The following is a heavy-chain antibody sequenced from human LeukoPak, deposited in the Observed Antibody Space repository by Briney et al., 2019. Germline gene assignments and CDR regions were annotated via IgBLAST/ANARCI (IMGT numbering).Heavy chain of an antibody. D-gene: IGHD1-26*01. V-gene: IGHV3-74*01. CDR1: GFTFRLYW. CDR2: INSDQSNT. CDR3: AKVRSVVGASPPFDY. J-gene: IGHJ4*02. Sequence: PGGSLRLSCAASGFTFRLYWMHWVRQAPGKGLMWVSRINSDQSNTTYADSVKGRFTISRDNSKNTLYLQMNSLRAEDTAVYYCAKVRSVVGASPPFDYWGQGTLVTVSS.